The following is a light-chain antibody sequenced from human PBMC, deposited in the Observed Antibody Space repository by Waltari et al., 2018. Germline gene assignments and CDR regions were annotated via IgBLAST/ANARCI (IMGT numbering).Light chain of an antibody. Sequence: QSALTQPASVSGSPGQSITISCTGTSSAIGTYNYASWYQQHPGRAPKLIIYDPNTRPSGVSVRFSGSKSGNTASLTISGLQAEDEADYYCSSYTRVSASVIFGGGTKLTVL. CDR1: SSAIGTYNY. CDR2: DPN. CDR3: SSYTRVSASVI. J-gene: IGLJ2*01. V-gene: IGLV2-14*01.